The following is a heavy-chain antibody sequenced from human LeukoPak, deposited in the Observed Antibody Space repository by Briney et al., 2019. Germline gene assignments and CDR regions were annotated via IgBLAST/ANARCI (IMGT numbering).Heavy chain of an antibody. J-gene: IGHJ3*02. CDR2: IKQDGSEK. Sequence: GGSLRLSCTASGFTFSNYWMSWVRQAPGKGLEWVANIKQDGSEKYYVDSVKGRCTISRDNAKNSLYLQMNSLRAEDTAVYYCASCISCHRRGAFDIWGQGTMVTVSS. D-gene: IGHD2-2*02. CDR1: GFTFSNYW. CDR3: ASCISCHRRGAFDI. V-gene: IGHV3-7*01.